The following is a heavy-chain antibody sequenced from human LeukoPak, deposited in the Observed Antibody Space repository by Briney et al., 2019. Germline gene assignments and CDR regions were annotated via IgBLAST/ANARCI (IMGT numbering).Heavy chain of an antibody. CDR1: GFTFDDYA. J-gene: IGHJ4*02. D-gene: IGHD2-2*01. CDR3: AKDIGDGYCSSTSCFFDY. CDR2: ISWNSGSI. Sequence: PGRSLRLSCAASGFTFDDYAMHSVRQAPGKGLEWVSGISWNSGSIGYADSVKGRFTISRDNAKNSLYLQMNSLRAEDTALYYCAKDIGDGYCSSTSCFFDYWGQGTLVTVSS. V-gene: IGHV3-9*01.